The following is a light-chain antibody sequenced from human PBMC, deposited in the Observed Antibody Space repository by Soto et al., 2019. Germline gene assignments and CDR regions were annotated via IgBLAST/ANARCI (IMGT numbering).Light chain of an antibody. J-gene: IGKJ4*02. CDR2: DVS. Sequence: AIEMTQSPSSLSASVGDRVTIACRASQGVGSDLAWYQQRPGKAPKLLIYDVSSLQSGAPSRFSGSGSGTDFTLTSRSLQPEDIATYYCRQDHSHLTFGGGTKVEIK. V-gene: IGKV1-6*01. CDR3: RQDHSHLT. CDR1: QGVGSD.